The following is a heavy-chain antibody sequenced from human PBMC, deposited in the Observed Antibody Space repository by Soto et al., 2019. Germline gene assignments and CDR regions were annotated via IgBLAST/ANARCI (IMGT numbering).Heavy chain of an antibody. D-gene: IGHD4-4*01. V-gene: IGHV3-23*01. CDR3: ARVVSDYINTADH. Sequence: EVQVLESGGGLVQPGGSLRLSCAASGFIFNAYAMTWVRQAPGKGLEWVSAIGGSGGNTSYAASVQGRFTISRDNSKDTVDLEMNRLRVDDTAVSFCARVVSDYINTADHWGQGILVTVSS. J-gene: IGHJ4*02. CDR2: IGGSGGNT. CDR1: GFIFNAYA.